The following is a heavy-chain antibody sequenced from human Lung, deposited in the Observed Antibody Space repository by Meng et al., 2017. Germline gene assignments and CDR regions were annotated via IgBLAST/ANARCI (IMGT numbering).Heavy chain of an antibody. V-gene: IGHV1-18*01. CDR3: ARDFSHDLYDSSGPAYYLDY. D-gene: IGHD3-22*01. CDR1: GYTFTTDG. CDR2: ISGYNGNT. Sequence: QVQLVQSVAEVKKPGASVKVSCKASGYTFTTDGISWVRQAPGQGLEWMGWISGYNGNTKYGQKLQGRVIMTTDTSTSTAYMELRSLRSDDTAVYYCARDFSHDLYDSSGPAYYLDYWGQGTLVTVSS. J-gene: IGHJ4*02.